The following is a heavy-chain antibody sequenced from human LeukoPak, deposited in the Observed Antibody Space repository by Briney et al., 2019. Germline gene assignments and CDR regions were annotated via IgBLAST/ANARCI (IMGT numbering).Heavy chain of an antibody. V-gene: IGHV3-48*04. Sequence: GGSLRLSCAASGFTFSSYSMNWVRQAPGKGLEWVSYISSSGSTIYYADSVKGRFTISRDNAKNSLYLQMNSLRAEDTAVYYCARRSSGWEYNWFDPWGQGTLVTVSS. CDR1: GFTFSSYS. CDR2: ISSSGSTI. D-gene: IGHD6-19*01. J-gene: IGHJ5*02. CDR3: ARRSSGWEYNWFDP.